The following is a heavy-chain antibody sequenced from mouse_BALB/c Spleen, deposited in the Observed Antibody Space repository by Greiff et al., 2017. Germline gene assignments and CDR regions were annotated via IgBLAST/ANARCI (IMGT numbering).Heavy chain of an antibody. CDR3: ARDYYGSSYVFAY. CDR2: IRNKANGYTT. J-gene: IGHJ3*01. D-gene: IGHD1-1*01. Sequence: EVKLVESGGGLVQPGGSLRLSCATSGFTFTDYYMSWVRQPPGKALEWLGFIRNKANGYTTEYSASVKGRFTISRDNSQSILYLQMNTLRAEDSATYYCARDYYGSSYVFAYWGQGTLVTVSA. CDR1: GFTFTDYY. V-gene: IGHV7-3*02.